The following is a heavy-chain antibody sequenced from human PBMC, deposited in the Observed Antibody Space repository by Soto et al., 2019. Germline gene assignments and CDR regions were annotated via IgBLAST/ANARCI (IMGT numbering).Heavy chain of an antibody. D-gene: IGHD2-21*01. CDR3: AKDLDSTGYMDV. V-gene: IGHV3-23*01. J-gene: IGHJ6*03. CDR1: GFTFSSYA. Sequence: GVSLRLSCAASGFTFSSYAMSWVRQAPGKGLEWVSAISGSGGSTYYADSVKGRFTISRDNSKNTLYLQMNSLRAEDTAVYYCAKDLDSTGYMDVWGKGTTVTVSS. CDR2: ISGSGGST.